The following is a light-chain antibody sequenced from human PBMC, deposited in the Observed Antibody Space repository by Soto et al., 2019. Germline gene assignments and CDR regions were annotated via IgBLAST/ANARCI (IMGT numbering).Light chain of an antibody. CDR3: QQRGNWPLT. CDR1: QSVGRS. CDR2: GTS. J-gene: IGKJ5*01. Sequence: IVMTQSPATLSVSPGERATLSCRASQSVGRSLAWYQQKPGQAPRLLIYGTSARATGIPARFSGSGSGTDFTLTISSLEPEDFAVYYCQQRGNWPLTFGQGTRLEIK. V-gene: IGKV3-15*01.